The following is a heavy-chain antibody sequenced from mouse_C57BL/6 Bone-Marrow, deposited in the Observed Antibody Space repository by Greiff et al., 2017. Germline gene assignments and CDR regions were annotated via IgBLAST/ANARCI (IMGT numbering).Heavy chain of an antibody. J-gene: IGHJ4*01. CDR1: GFTFSSYG. CDR2: ISSGGSYT. Sequence: DVKLVESGGDLVKPGGSLKLSCAASGFTFSSYGMSWVRQTPDKRLEWVATISSGGSYTYYPDSVKGRFTISRDNAKNTLYLQMSILKSEDTAMYYCARPYYAMDYWGQGTSVTVSS. CDR3: ARPYYAMDY. V-gene: IGHV5-6*02.